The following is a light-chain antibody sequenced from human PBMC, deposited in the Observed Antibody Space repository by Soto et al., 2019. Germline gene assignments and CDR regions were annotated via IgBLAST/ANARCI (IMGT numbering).Light chain of an antibody. CDR1: QSVSSN. V-gene: IGKV3-15*01. CDR3: QQYNNWPPLT. Sequence: EIVMTQSPATLSVSPGERATLSCRASQSVSSNLAWYQQKPGQAPGLLIYGASTRATGIPARFSGSGSGTEFTHTISSLQSEDFAVYYCQQYNNWPPLTFGGGTKVDIK. J-gene: IGKJ4*01. CDR2: GAS.